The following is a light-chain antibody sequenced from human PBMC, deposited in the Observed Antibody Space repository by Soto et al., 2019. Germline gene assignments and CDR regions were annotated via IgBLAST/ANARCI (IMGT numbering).Light chain of an antibody. CDR1: NSNIGNNY. CDR3: GTWDSSLSAV. CDR2: DND. J-gene: IGLJ2*01. V-gene: IGLV1-51*01. Sequence: QSVLTQPPSVSVAPGQKVTISCSGSNSNIGNNYVSWYQQLPGTAPKLLIYDNDVRPSGIPDRFSGSKSGTSATLDITGLQTGDEADYYCGTWDSSLSAVFGGGTKLT.